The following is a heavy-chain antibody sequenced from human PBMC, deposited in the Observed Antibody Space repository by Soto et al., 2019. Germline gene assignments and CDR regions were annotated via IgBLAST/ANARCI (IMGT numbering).Heavy chain of an antibody. V-gene: IGHV4-59*01. CDR3: ARSRGVAAAGTNLDY. CDR2: IYYSGST. D-gene: IGHD6-13*01. CDR1: GDSIRSYY. Sequence: SETLSLTCTGYGDSIRSYYWRCILHSPGKGLEWIGYIYYSGSTNYNPSLKSRVTISVDTSKNQFSLKLSSVTAADTAVYYCARSRGVAAAGTNLDYWGQGTLVTVS. J-gene: IGHJ4*02.